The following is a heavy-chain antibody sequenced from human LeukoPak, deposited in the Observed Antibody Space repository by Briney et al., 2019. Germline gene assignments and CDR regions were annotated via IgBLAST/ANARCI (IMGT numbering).Heavy chain of an antibody. J-gene: IGHJ3*02. CDR2: IYYSGST. CDR1: GGSISSHY. V-gene: IGHV4-59*11. CDR3: ARLPNDPDAFDI. Sequence: TTSETLSFTCTVSGGSISSHYWSWIRQPPGKGLEWIGYIYYSGSTNYNPSLKSRVTISVDTSKNQFSLKLSSVTAADTAVYYCARLPNDPDAFDIWGQGTMVTVSS. D-gene: IGHD1-1*01.